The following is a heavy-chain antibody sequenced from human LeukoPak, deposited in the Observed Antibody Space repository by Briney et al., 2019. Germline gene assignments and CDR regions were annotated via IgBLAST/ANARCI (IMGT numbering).Heavy chain of an antibody. V-gene: IGHV3-48*01. CDR1: GFTFSSYS. CDR3: AKATYYYDTSGLDY. Sequence: GGSLRLSCAASGFTFSSYSMNWVRQAPGKGLEWVSYISSSGSTIYYADSVKGRFTISRDNSKNTLYLQMDSLRAEDTAVYYCAKATYYYDTSGLDYWGQGTLVTVSS. J-gene: IGHJ4*02. CDR2: ISSSGSTI. D-gene: IGHD3-22*01.